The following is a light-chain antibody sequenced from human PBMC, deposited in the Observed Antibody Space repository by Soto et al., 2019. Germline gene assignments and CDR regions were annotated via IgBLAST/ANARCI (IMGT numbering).Light chain of an antibody. CDR3: QQYGSSSWT. V-gene: IGKV3-20*01. J-gene: IGKJ1*01. Sequence: EIVSTQSPATLSLSPGERATLSCRASQSVSSYLAWYQQKPGQAPRLLIYGASSRATGIPDRFSGSGSGTDFTLTISRLEPEDFAVYYCQQYGSSSWTFGQGTKVDIK. CDR2: GAS. CDR1: QSVSSY.